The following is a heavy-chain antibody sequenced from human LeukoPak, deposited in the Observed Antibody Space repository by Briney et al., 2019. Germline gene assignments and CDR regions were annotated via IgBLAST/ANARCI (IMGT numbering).Heavy chain of an antibody. CDR1: GGTFSSYA. Sequence: SVKVSCKGSGGTFSSYAISWVRQAPGQGLGWMGGIIPIFGTANYAQKFQGRVTITADESTSTAYMELSSLRSEDTAVYYCARAFGVVIMGAFDIWGQGTMVTVSS. J-gene: IGHJ3*02. CDR2: IIPIFGTA. V-gene: IGHV1-69*13. CDR3: ARAFGVVIMGAFDI. D-gene: IGHD3-3*01.